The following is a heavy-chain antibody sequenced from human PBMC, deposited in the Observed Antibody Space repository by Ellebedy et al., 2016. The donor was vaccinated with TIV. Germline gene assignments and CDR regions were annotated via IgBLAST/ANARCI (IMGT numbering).Heavy chain of an antibody. CDR2: ITYDGTNN. D-gene: IGHD5-24*01. Sequence: GESLKISCAASGFTFSSYAMHWVRQAPGKGLEWVAIITYDGTNNYYADSVKGRFTISRDNSRKTLYLQMNSLRTDDTAVYYCAREMSTIRNYWGQGTLVPVSS. J-gene: IGHJ4*02. CDR1: GFTFSSYA. CDR3: AREMSTIRNY. V-gene: IGHV3-30*04.